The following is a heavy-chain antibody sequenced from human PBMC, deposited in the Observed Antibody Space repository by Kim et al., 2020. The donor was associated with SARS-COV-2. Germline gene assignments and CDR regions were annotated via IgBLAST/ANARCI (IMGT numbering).Heavy chain of an antibody. CDR1: GGSFSGYY. V-gene: IGHV4-34*01. Sequence: SETLSLTCAVYGGSFSGYYWSWIRQPPGKGLEWIGEINHSGSTNYNPSLKSRVTISVDTSKNQFSLKLSSVTAADTAVYYCARMDSSGYDAFDIWGQGTMVTVSS. CDR3: ARMDSSGYDAFDI. CDR2: INHSGST. J-gene: IGHJ3*02. D-gene: IGHD3-22*01.